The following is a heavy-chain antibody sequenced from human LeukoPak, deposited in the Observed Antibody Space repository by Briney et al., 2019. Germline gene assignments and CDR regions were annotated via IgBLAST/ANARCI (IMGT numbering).Heavy chain of an antibody. CDR3: ARDGSGWYPDY. Sequence: GGSLRLTCAASGFTFSSYSMNWVRQAPGKGLEWVSFISSSSDYIYYAESVKGRFTISRDNAKNSLYLQMNSLRAEDTAVYYCARDGSGWYPDYWGQGTLVTVSS. D-gene: IGHD6-13*01. CDR1: GFTFSSYS. J-gene: IGHJ4*02. CDR2: ISSSSDYI. V-gene: IGHV3-21*01.